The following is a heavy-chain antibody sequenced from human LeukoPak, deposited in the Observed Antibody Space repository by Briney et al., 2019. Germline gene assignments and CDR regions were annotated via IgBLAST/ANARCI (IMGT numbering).Heavy chain of an antibody. CDR1: GFTFSSYD. V-gene: IGHV3-13*01. CDR2: IGTAGDT. J-gene: IGHJ3*02. CDR3: ARALNYYDSSGYYRGGAFDI. Sequence: GGSLRLSCAASGFTFSSYDMHWVRHATGKGLEWVSAIGTAGDTYYPGSVKGRFTISRENAKNSLYLQMNSLRAGDTAVYYCARALNYYDSSGYYRGGAFDIWGQGTMVTVSS. D-gene: IGHD3-22*01.